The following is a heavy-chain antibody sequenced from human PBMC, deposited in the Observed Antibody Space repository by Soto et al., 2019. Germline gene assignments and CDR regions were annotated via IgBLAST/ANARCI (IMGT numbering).Heavy chain of an antibody. CDR2: IYYSGST. V-gene: IGHV4-61*01. D-gene: IGHD6-19*01. CDR1: GGSISSSSYY. CDR3: ARVRASSGWYGGHYYGMDV. J-gene: IGHJ6*02. Sequence: SETLSLTCTVSGGSISSSSYYWSWIRQPPGKGLEWIGYIYYSGSTNYNPSLKSRVTISVDTSKNQFSLKLSSVTAADTAVYYCARVRASSGWYGGHYYGMDVWGQGTTVTVSS.